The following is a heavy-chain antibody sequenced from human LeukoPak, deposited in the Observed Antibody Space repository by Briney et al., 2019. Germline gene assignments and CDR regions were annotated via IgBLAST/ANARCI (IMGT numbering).Heavy chain of an antibody. J-gene: IGHJ4*02. D-gene: IGHD3-22*01. CDR3: AREPNYYDSIMVDY. CDR1: GYTFTGYY. CDR2: INPNSGGT. Sequence: ASVKVSCKAPGYTFTGYYMHWVRQAPGQGLEWMGRINPNSGGTNYAQKFQGRVTMTRDTSISTAYMELSRLRSDDTAVYYCAREPNYYDSIMVDYWGQGTLVTVSS. V-gene: IGHV1-2*06.